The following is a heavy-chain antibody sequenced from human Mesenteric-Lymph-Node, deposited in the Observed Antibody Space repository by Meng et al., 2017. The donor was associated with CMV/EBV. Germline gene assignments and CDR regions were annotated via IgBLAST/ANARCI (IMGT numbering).Heavy chain of an antibody. D-gene: IGHD1-26*01. CDR2: IDRDGKTT. CDR3: VRDFVGPNEY. J-gene: IGHJ4*02. V-gene: IGHV3-74*01. Sequence: EMQLEESGGGLVQPGGSLRLSCAASSNWIYWVRQAPGKGLVWVSRIDRDGKTTDYAGSVRGRFTISRDSAKSTGYLQMNSLRAEDTAVYYCVRDFVGPNEYWGPGTMVTVSS. CDR1: SNW.